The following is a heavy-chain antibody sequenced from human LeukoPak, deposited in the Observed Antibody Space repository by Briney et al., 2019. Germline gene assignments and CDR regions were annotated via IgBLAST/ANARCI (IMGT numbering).Heavy chain of an antibody. CDR1: GGTFSSYA. CDR3: ARDFSAAAGTGTDYAPEIYYYRDV. D-gene: IGHD6-13*01. J-gene: IGHJ6*03. V-gene: IGHV1-69*06. CDR2: IIPIFGTA. Sequence: SVKVSCKASGGTFSSYAISWVRQAPGQGLEWMGGIIPIFGTANYAQKFQGRVTITADKSTSTAYMELSSLRSEDTAVYYCARDFSAAAGTGTDYAPEIYYYRDVWGKGTPVTVSS.